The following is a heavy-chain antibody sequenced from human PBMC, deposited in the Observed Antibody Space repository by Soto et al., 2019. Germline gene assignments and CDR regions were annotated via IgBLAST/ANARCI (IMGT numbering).Heavy chain of an antibody. CDR2: ISSNGGTT. J-gene: IGHJ4*02. CDR3: VRRVSGNYDY. CDR1: GFTFSSYD. Sequence: EVQLAESGGGMVQPGGSLRLSCVASGFTFSSYDMHWVRQAPGKGREYVSSISSNGGTTYYGNSVKGRFTLSRDNSKNTLYLQMGSLRAEDIAAYYCVRRVSGNYDYWGQGTLVTVSS. D-gene: IGHD1-7*01. V-gene: IGHV3-64*01.